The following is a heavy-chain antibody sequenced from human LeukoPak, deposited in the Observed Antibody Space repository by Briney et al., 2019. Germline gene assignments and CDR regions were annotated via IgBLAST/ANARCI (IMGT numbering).Heavy chain of an antibody. V-gene: IGHV4-39*01. CDR3: ARPMVRGWYFDY. Sequence: PSETLSLTCTVSGGSISSSSYYWGWIRQPPGKGLEWIGSIYYSGSTYYNPSLKSRVTISVDTSKNQFSLKLSSVTAADTAVCYCARPMVRGWYFDYWGQGTLVTVSS. CDR1: GGSISSSSYY. CDR2: IYYSGST. D-gene: IGHD3-10*01. J-gene: IGHJ4*02.